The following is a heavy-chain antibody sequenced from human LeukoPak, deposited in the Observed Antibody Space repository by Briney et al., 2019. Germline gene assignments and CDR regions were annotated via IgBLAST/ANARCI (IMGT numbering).Heavy chain of an antibody. D-gene: IGHD1-26*01. CDR3: ATGGPRIVGAN. V-gene: IGHV1-69-2*01. CDR1: GYTFTDYY. CDR2: VDPEDGET. Sequence: EASVKISCKVSGYTFTDYYMHWVQQAPGKGLEWMGLVDPEDGETIYAEKFQGRVTITADTSTDTAYMKLSSLRSEDTAVYYCATGGPRIVGANWGQGTLVTVSS. J-gene: IGHJ4*02.